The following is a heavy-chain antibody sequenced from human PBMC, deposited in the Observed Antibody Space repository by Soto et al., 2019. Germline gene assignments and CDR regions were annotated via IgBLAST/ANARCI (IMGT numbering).Heavy chain of an antibody. Sequence: EVQLVESGGGLVKPGGPLRLSCAASGFTFSTYSMNWVRQAPGKGLEWVSSISSSSSYIYYADSVKGRFTISRDNAKNSLYLQMNSLRAEDTAVYYCASPEYYYDTSGWYYWGQGTLVTVSS. CDR2: ISSSSSYI. J-gene: IGHJ4*02. V-gene: IGHV3-21*01. CDR1: GFTFSTYS. D-gene: IGHD3-22*01. CDR3: ASPEYYYDTSGWYY.